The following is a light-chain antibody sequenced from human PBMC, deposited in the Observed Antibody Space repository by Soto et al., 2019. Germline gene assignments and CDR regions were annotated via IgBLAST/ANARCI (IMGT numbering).Light chain of an antibody. CDR2: DAS. Sequence: SQMPTSTYTLSAAVLDRVPINVRSSQSISSWLAWYQQKPGKAPKLLIYDASSLESGVPSRFSGSGSGTEFTLTIRSLQPDDFATYYCQQYNSYSPFNFGRGTKGAIK. J-gene: IGKJ4*01. V-gene: IGKV1-5*01. CDR3: QQYNSYSPFN. CDR1: QSISSW.